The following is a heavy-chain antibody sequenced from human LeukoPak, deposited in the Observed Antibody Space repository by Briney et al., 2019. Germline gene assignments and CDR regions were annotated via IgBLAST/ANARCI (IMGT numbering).Heavy chain of an antibody. CDR1: GFTFRIYW. CDR2: IKQDGSEK. CDR3: ARDRDGGYDSLYYYYYMDV. D-gene: IGHD5-12*01. Sequence: GGSLRLSCAASGFTFRIYWMSWVRQAPGRGLEWVANIKQDGSEKNYVDSVKGRFTISRDNAKNSLFLQMDGLTAEDTAVYYCARDRDGGYDSLYYYYYMDVWGKGTTVTVSS. V-gene: IGHV3-7*01. J-gene: IGHJ6*03.